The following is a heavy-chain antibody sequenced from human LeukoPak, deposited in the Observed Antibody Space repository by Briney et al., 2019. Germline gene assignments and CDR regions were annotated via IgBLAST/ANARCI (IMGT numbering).Heavy chain of an antibody. CDR3: AKGGILTGYYNVIDFDY. CDR2: IRGNGYTT. D-gene: IGHD3-9*01. CDR1: GFPFSSYA. V-gene: IGHV3-23*01. J-gene: IGHJ4*02. Sequence: GGPLGLSGAASGFPFSSYARSGSRKAPGKGLDGASVIRGNGYTTYYADSVKGRFTISRDNSQNTLYLQMNGLRADDTAVYYCAKGGILTGYYNVIDFDYWGQGTLVTVSS.